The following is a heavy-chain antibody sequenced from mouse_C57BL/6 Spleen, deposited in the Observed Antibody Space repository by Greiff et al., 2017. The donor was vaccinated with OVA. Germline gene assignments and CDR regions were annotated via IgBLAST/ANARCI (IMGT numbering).Heavy chain of an antibody. V-gene: IGHV14-3*01. CDR3: ASNGNGDWYFDV. Sequence: EVKLVESVAELVRPGASVKLSCTASGFNIKNTYMHWVKQRPEQGLEWIGRIDPANGNTKYAPKFQGKATITADTSSNTAYLQLSSLTSEDTAIYYCASNGNGDWYFDVWGTGTTVTVSS. CDR2: IDPANGNT. CDR1: GFNIKNTY. J-gene: IGHJ1*03. D-gene: IGHD2-1*01.